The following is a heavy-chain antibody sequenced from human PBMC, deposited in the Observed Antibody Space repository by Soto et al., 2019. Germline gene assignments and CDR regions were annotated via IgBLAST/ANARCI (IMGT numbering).Heavy chain of an antibody. V-gene: IGHV3-30*18. CDR1: GFTFSSYG. CDR3: AKGPRQLLSQTKYYYYYYGMDV. CDR2: ISYDGSNK. Sequence: GGSLRLSCAASGFTFSSYGMHWVRQAPGKGLEWVAVISYDGSNKYYADSVKGRFTISRDNSKNTLYLQMNSLRAEDTAVYYCAKGPRQLLSQTKYYYYYYGMDVWGQGTTVTVSS. J-gene: IGHJ6*02. D-gene: IGHD2-2*01.